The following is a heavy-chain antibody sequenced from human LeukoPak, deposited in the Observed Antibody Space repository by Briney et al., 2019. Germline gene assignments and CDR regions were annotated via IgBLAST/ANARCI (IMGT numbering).Heavy chain of an antibody. J-gene: IGHJ4*02. CDR1: GGSISSYY. CDR2: IYYSGST. V-gene: IGHV4-59*08. Sequence: SETLSLTCTVSGGSISSYYWSWIRQPPGKGLEWIGYIYYSGSTNYNPSLKSRVTISVDTSKNQFSLRLSSVTAADTAVYYCVLLGATIMSFDYWGQGTLVTVSP. CDR3: VLLGATIMSFDY. D-gene: IGHD1-26*01.